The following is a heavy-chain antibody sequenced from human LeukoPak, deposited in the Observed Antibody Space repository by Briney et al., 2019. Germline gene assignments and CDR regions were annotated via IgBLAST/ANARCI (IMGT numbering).Heavy chain of an antibody. Sequence: ASVKVSCKASGYTFTSYDINWVRQATGQGLEWMGWMNPNSGNTGYAQKFQGRVTITRNTSISTAYMELSSLRSEDTAVYYCARALRETAHYYYYMDVWGKGTTVTVSS. D-gene: IGHD4-17*01. V-gene: IGHV1-8*03. CDR3: ARALRETAHYYYYMDV. J-gene: IGHJ6*03. CDR2: MNPNSGNT. CDR1: GYTFTSYD.